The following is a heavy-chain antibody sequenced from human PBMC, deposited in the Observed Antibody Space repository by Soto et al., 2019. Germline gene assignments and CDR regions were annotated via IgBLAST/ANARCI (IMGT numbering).Heavy chain of an antibody. D-gene: IGHD2-15*01. CDR3: AREEEYCSGGSCRYYYYGMDV. CDR1: GGTFSSYA. Sequence: GASVKVSCKASGGTFSSYAISWVRQAPGQGLEWMGGIIPIFGTANYAQKFQGRVTITADESTSTAYMELSSLRSEDTAVYYCAREEEYCSGGSCRYYYYGMDVWGQGTTVTVSS. CDR2: IIPIFGTA. V-gene: IGHV1-69*13. J-gene: IGHJ6*02.